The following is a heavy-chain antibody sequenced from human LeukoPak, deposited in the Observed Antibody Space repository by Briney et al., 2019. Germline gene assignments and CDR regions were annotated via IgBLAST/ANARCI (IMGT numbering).Heavy chain of an antibody. CDR3: AREGMTTVVSVDY. CDR1: GGSISSSSYY. V-gene: IGHV4-39*07. J-gene: IGHJ4*02. CDR2: IYYSGST. Sequence: ETLSPTCTVSGGSISSSSYYWGWIRQPPGKGLEWIGSIYYSGSTYYNPSLKSRVTISVDTSKNQFSLKLSSVTAADTAVYYCAREGMTTVVSVDYWGQGTLVTVSS. D-gene: IGHD4-23*01.